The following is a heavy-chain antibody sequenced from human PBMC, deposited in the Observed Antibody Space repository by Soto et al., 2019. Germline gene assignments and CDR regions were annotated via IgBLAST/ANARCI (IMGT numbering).Heavy chain of an antibody. Sequence: PQLQEYGSGLVRPSQTLSLTCAVTGGSISSGGYSWNCIRQPPGKGLEWIGYIDHSGSTLYNPSLKSRVTISVDKSKNQFSLKLTSVTAADTAVYYCARNQLEGNWFDPWGQGTLVTVSS. V-gene: IGHV4-30-2*01. CDR1: GGSISSGGYS. J-gene: IGHJ5*02. CDR2: IDHSGST. D-gene: IGHD1-1*01. CDR3: ARNQLEGNWFDP.